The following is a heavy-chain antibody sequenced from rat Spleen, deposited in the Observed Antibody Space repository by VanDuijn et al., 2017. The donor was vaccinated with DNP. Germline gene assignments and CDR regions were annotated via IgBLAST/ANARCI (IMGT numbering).Heavy chain of an antibody. CDR1: GFSLTTNG. D-gene: IGHD3-6*01. J-gene: IGHJ2*01. V-gene: IGHV2S12*01. CDR2: ISSGGNT. Sequence: QVQLKESGPGLVQPSQTLSLTCTVSGFSLTTNGVSWVRQPPGRGLEWIAAISSGGNTYYNSALKSRLSISRDTSKSQVFLRMNSLQTEDSAIYLCTRERGPNCNPYYFDCCGPGVMVTVSS. CDR3: TRERGPNCNPYYFDC.